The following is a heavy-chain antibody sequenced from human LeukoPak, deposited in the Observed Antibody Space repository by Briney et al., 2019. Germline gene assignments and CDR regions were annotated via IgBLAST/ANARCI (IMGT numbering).Heavy chain of an antibody. D-gene: IGHD3-22*01. V-gene: IGHV4-31*03. CDR3: VRDGDYYDSSGSVRALGI. CDR2: INYSGNI. CDR1: GGSISRGGYY. Sequence: PSETLSLTCTVSGGSISRGGYYWSWIRQHPGKGLEWIGYINYSGNIYYNPSLKSRVIISVDTSNNQFSLKLSSVTVADTAMYYCVRDGDYYDSSGSVRALGIWGQGTMVTVSS. J-gene: IGHJ3*02.